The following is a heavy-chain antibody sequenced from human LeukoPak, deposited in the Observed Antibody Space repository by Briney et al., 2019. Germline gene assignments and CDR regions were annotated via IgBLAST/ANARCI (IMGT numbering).Heavy chain of an antibody. V-gene: IGHV4-30-2*01. Sequence: PSETLSLTCAVSGGSISSGGYSWSWIRQPPGKGLEWIGYIYHSGSTYYNPSLKSRVTISVDRSKNQFSLKLSSVTAADTAVYYCARFQQLFPPYFDYWGQGTLVTVSS. CDR3: ARFQQLFPPYFDY. CDR2: IYHSGST. D-gene: IGHD2-21*01. CDR1: GGSISSGGYS. J-gene: IGHJ4*02.